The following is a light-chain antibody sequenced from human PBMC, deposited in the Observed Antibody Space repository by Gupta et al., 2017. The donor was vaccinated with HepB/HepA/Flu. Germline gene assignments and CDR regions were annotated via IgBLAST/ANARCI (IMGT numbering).Light chain of an antibody. Sequence: EIVLTQSPATLSLSPGERATLSCRASQSVGSYLAWYQQKPRQAPRLLINDASNRATGIPARFSGSGSGTDFTLTINSLEPEDFAIYYCQQRSEWPIAFGQGTRVEIK. CDR3: QQRSEWPIA. CDR2: DAS. CDR1: QSVGSY. J-gene: IGKJ5*01. V-gene: IGKV3-11*01.